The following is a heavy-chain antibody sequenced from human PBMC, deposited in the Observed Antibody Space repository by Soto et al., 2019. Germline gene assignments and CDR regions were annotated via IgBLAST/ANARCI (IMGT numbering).Heavy chain of an antibody. V-gene: IGHV5-51*01. Sequence: GESLKLSCKGSGYNFTNYWIGWVRQMPGRGLEWMGIISPGDSDARYSPAFLGQIIISADESSNTAYLQWSSLEASDTAMYYCARQPTSGVYYYYGMDVWGQGTTVTVSS. CDR3: ARQPTSGVYYYYGMDV. CDR2: ISPGDSDA. CDR1: GYNFTNYW. D-gene: IGHD2-2*01. J-gene: IGHJ6*01.